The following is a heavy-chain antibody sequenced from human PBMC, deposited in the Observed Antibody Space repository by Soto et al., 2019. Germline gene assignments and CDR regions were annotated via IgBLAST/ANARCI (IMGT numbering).Heavy chain of an antibody. D-gene: IGHD6-25*01. J-gene: IGHJ4*02. Sequence: QVELQESGPRLVKSSGTLSLTCEVSSGSISTGNWWSWVRQPPGKGLEWIGEIYYTGATNYNPSRQSRVTMTIDKSKDQFSLILTSATAADTAVYYCARVFSSGSGWMYYFDFWGQGILVSVSS. CDR3: ARVFSSGSGWMYYFDF. CDR1: SGSISTGNW. CDR2: IYYTGAT. V-gene: IGHV4-4*02.